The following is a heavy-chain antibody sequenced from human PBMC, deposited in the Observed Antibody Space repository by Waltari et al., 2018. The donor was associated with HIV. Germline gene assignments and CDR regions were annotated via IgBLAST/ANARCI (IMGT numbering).Heavy chain of an antibody. CDR1: GVLVSASY. J-gene: IGHJ5*02. D-gene: IGHD1-26*01. Sequence: EVQLVETGGGVYFHRQPLRVDCAVSGVLVSASYLSWVRQVPGKGLEWVSVMYAYGATYYADSVKGRSMVSKNKAKNTFDLHIYASRVADTAIYYCTRGVRYFAPWGRGAPVSVS. V-gene: IGHV3-53*02. CDR3: TRGVRYFAP. CDR2: MYAYGAT.